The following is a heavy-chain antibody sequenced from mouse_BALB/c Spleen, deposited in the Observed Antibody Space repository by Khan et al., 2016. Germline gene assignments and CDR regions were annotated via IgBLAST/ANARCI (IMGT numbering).Heavy chain of an antibody. Sequence: EVELVESGGDLVKPGGSLKLSCAATGFTFSSYGMSWVRQTPDKRLEWVATISSGGSYTYYPDSVKGRFTISRDNAKNTLYLQMSSLKSEDTAMYYCARRRTMITTTGFDYWGQGTTLTVSS. CDR2: ISSGGSYT. V-gene: IGHV5-6*01. J-gene: IGHJ2*01. CDR1: GFTFSSYG. D-gene: IGHD2-4*01. CDR3: ARRRTMITTTGFDY.